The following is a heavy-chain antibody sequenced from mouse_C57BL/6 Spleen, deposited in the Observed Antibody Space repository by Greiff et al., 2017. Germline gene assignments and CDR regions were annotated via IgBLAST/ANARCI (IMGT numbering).Heavy chain of an antibody. Sequence: EVQVVESGGGLVQPKGSLKLSCAASGFTFNTYAMHWVRQAPGKGLEWVARIRSKSSNYATYYADSVKDRFTISRDDSQSMLYLQMNNLKTEDTAMYYCVRERGPGAWFAYWGQGTLVTVSA. CDR3: VRERGPGAWFAY. J-gene: IGHJ3*01. V-gene: IGHV10-3*01. D-gene: IGHD1-1*02. CDR1: GFTFNTYA. CDR2: IRSKSSNYAT.